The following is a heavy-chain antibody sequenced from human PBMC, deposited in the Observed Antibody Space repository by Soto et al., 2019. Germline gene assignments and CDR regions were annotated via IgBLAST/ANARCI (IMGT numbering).Heavy chain of an antibody. D-gene: IGHD2-21*01. CDR1: GGTFSSYT. Sequence: SVKVSCKASGGTFSSYTISWVRQAPGQGLEWMGRIIPILGIANYAQKFQGRVTITADKSTSTAYMELSSLRSEDTAVYYCATIVGRYCGGDCYTFEYFQHWARAPWSPSPQ. V-gene: IGHV1-69*02. CDR2: IIPILGIA. CDR3: ATIVGRYCGGDCYTFEYFQH. J-gene: IGHJ1*01.